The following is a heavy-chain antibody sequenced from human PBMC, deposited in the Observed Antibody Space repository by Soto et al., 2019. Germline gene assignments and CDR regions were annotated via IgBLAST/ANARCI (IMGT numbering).Heavy chain of an antibody. Sequence: SETLSLTCTVSGGSISSYYWSWIRQPPGKGLERIGYIYYSGSTNYNPSLKSRVTISVDTSKNQFSLKLSSVTAADTAVYYCARASDFWSGYYEFYAFDSWGQGTMVTVSS. CDR3: ARASDFWSGYYEFYAFDS. J-gene: IGHJ3*02. CDR1: GGSISSYY. V-gene: IGHV4-59*01. CDR2: IYYSGST. D-gene: IGHD3-3*01.